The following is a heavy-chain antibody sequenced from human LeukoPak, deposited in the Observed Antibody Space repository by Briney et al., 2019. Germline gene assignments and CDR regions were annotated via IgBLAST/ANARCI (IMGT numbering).Heavy chain of an antibody. CDR3: AKDMDSGYDRYDAFDI. J-gene: IGHJ3*02. D-gene: IGHD5-12*01. Sequence: GGSLRLSCAASGFIFSSYAMSWVRQAPGKGLEWVSAISGSGRSTYYADSVKGRFTISRDNSKNTLYLQMNSLRAEDTAVYYCAKDMDSGYDRYDAFDIWGQGTMVTVSS. CDR1: GFIFSSYA. CDR2: ISGSGRST. V-gene: IGHV3-23*01.